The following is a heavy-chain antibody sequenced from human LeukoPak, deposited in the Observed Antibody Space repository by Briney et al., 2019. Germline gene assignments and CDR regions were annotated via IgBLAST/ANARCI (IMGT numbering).Heavy chain of an antibody. D-gene: IGHD3-10*01. Sequence: PGGSLRLPCAASGFTFSSYAMHWVRQAPGKGLEYVSAISSNGGSTYYANSVKGRFTISRDNSKNTLYLQMGSLRAEDMAVYYCAKDHGSLGSGLNWGQGTLVTVSS. J-gene: IGHJ4*02. CDR1: GFTFSSYA. CDR3: AKDHGSLGSGLN. CDR2: ISSNGGST. V-gene: IGHV3-64*01.